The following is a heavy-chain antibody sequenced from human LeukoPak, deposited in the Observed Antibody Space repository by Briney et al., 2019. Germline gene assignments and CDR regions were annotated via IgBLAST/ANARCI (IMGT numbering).Heavy chain of an antibody. CDR3: AKSRARFLECLDY. J-gene: IGHJ4*02. D-gene: IGHD3-3*01. CDR2: ISGSGGST. V-gene: IGHV3-23*01. Sequence: GGSLRLSCTASGFVFSSYAMNWVRQAPGKGLEWVSGISGSGGSTHYADSVKGRFTISRDNSKKTVYLQMNSLRAEDTAVYYCAKSRARFLECLDYWGQGTLVTVSS. CDR1: GFVFSSYA.